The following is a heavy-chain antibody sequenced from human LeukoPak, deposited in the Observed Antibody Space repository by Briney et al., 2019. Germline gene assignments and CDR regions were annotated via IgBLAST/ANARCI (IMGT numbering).Heavy chain of an antibody. CDR2: ITSSSSYI. V-gene: IGHV3-21*01. J-gene: IGHJ4*02. Sequence: PGGSLRLSCVVSKLTFSSHSMNWVRQAPGKGLEWVSSITSSSSYIYYADSVKGRFTTSRDNAKNALYLQMSSLRAEDTAVYYCATFRTSYSGSYDYFDNWGQGTLVTVSS. CDR3: ATFRTSYSGSYDYFDN. CDR1: KLTFSSHS. D-gene: IGHD1-26*01.